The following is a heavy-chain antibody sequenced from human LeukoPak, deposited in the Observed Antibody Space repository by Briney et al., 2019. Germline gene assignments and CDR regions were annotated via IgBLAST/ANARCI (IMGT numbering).Heavy chain of an antibody. CDR3: AKEVRPNDY. J-gene: IGHJ4*02. V-gene: IGHV3-23*01. CDR1: GFPFSNFA. Sequence: PGGSLRLSCAASGFPFSNFAMCWVRQAPGKGLEWVSGISRGGGSTYYADSVKGRFTISRDTSIDTLYLQMNSLRAEDTAVYYCAKEVRPNDYWGQGTLVTVSS. CDR2: ISRGGGST. D-gene: IGHD1-1*01.